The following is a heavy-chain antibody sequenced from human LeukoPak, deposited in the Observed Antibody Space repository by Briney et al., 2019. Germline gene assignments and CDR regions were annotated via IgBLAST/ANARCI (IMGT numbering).Heavy chain of an antibody. Sequence: SETLSLTCTVSGGSVSSGSYYWNWLRQPPGKGLEWIGYIYYSGSTNYSPSLNSRVTISLDTSKNQFSLKLSSVTAADTAVFYCARGYSSIRGWFDPWGQGTPVTVSS. V-gene: IGHV4-61*01. J-gene: IGHJ5*02. CDR3: ARGYSSIRGWFDP. CDR1: GGSVSSGSYY. D-gene: IGHD6-13*01. CDR2: IYYSGST.